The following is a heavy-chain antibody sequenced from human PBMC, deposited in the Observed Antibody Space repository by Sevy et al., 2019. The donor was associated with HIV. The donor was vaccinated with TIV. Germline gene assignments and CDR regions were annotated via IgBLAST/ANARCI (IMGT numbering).Heavy chain of an antibody. CDR3: ARSSFYCHNSGFYPFDF. CDR1: GYNFSGYW. D-gene: IGHD3-22*01. V-gene: IGHV5-51*01. CDR2: IYPTDSHI. J-gene: IGHJ4*02. Sequence: GKSLKISCKGSGYNFSGYWVGWMRQMPGKGLEWMGIIYPTDSHIIYSPSLQGQVTISVDKSITTAYLQWRSLKTSDTAMYYCARSSFYCHNSGFYPFDFWGQGTLVTVSS.